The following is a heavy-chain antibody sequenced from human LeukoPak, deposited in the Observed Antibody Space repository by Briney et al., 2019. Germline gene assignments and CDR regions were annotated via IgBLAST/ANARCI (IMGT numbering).Heavy chain of an antibody. Sequence: GGSLRLSCAASGFTFSSYSMNWVRQAPGKGLEWVSSISGGSRNIRYADSVKGRFTTSRDNSQNTLYLQMNSLRAEDTAVYYCAREGSVGATNHWGQGTLVTVSS. CDR2: ISGGSRNI. J-gene: IGHJ4*02. CDR3: AREGSVGATNH. D-gene: IGHD1-26*01. V-gene: IGHV3-21*04. CDR1: GFTFSSYS.